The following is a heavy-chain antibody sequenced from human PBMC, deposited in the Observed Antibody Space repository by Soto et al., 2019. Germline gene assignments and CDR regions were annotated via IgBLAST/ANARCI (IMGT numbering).Heavy chain of an antibody. Sequence: QVQLVESGGGVVQPGRSLRLSCRVSGITLNNSGIHWVRQAPGKGLEWMAVISHDGSEQYYADSMKGRLNISRDNSKNTVNLQTNSLRGEDTAIYYCVKDRVPGAYGHYYGMDVWGQGTTGTVSS. D-gene: IGHD5-12*01. CDR2: ISHDGSEQ. J-gene: IGHJ6*02. CDR1: GITLNNSG. V-gene: IGHV3-30*18. CDR3: VKDRVPGAYGHYYGMDV.